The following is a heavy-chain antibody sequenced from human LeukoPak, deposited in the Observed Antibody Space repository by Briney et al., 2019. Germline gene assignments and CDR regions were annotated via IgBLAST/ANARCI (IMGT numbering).Heavy chain of an antibody. Sequence: GGSLRLSCAASGFTFSSYSMNWVRQAPGKGLEWVSYISSSSSTMYYADSVKGRFTISRDNAKNTLYLQMNSLRAEDTAVYYCAKDLIPLWFGEANGPPDAFDIWGQGTMVTVSS. CDR3: AKDLIPLWFGEANGPPDAFDI. D-gene: IGHD3-10*01. J-gene: IGHJ3*02. V-gene: IGHV3-48*01. CDR2: ISSSSSTM. CDR1: GFTFSSYS.